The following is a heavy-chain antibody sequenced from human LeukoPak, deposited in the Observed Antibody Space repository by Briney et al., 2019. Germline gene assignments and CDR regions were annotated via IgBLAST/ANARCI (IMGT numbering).Heavy chain of an antibody. Sequence: SETLSLTCIVSGGSIGSSGYYWSWIRQPPGKGLEWIGEINHSGSTNYNPSLKSRVTISVDTSQNQFSLKLSSVTAADTAVYNCARGNVATILAYWGQGTLVTVSS. CDR2: INHSGST. V-gene: IGHV4-34*01. J-gene: IGHJ4*02. CDR3: ARGNVATILAY. D-gene: IGHD5-12*01. CDR1: GGSIGSSGYY.